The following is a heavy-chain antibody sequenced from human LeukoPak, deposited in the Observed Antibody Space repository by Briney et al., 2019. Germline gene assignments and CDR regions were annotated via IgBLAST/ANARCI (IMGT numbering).Heavy chain of an antibody. CDR2: ISSNSRNT. J-gene: IGHJ3*02. CDR1: GFTFISSD. Sequence: KPGGSLRLSCAASGFTFISSDMNWVRQAPGKGLEWVASISSNSRNTHYADSPKGRFTISRDNAKNSLYLQMNSLRAEDTAVYYCAGILSSSHAFDIWGQGTMVTVSS. CDR3: AGILSSSHAFDI. D-gene: IGHD2-2*01. V-gene: IGHV3-21*01.